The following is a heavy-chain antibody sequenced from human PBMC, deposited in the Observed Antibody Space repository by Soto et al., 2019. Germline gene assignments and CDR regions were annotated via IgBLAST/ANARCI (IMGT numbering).Heavy chain of an antibody. Sequence: GGSLRLSCAASGFTVSSNYMSWVRQAPGKGLEWVSVIYSGGSTYYADSVKGRFTISRDNSKNTQYLQMNSLRAEDTAVYYCARGALNYYGSGSYYGDAFDIWGQGTMVTVSS. CDR3: ARGALNYYGSGSYYGDAFDI. J-gene: IGHJ3*02. CDR2: IYSGGST. CDR1: GFTVSSNY. D-gene: IGHD3-10*01. V-gene: IGHV3-53*01.